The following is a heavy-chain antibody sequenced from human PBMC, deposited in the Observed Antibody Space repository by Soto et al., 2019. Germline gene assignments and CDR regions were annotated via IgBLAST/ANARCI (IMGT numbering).Heavy chain of an antibody. CDR3: ARGTSSIAALHYYYYGMDV. Sequence: QSQTLSLTCAISGDSVSSNSAAWNWIRQSPSRGLEWLGRTYYRSKWYNDYAVSVKSRITINPDTSKNQFSLQLNSVTPEDTAVYYCARGTSSIAALHYYYYGMDVWGQGTTVTVSS. D-gene: IGHD6-6*01. CDR1: GDSVSSNSAA. J-gene: IGHJ6*02. CDR2: TYYRSKWYN. V-gene: IGHV6-1*01.